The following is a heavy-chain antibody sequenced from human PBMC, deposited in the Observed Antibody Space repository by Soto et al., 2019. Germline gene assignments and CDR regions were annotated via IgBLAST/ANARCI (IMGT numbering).Heavy chain of an antibody. CDR2: IYYNGNT. J-gene: IGHJ3*01. D-gene: IGHD4-17*01. Sequence: QVQLQESGPGLVKPSQTLSLTCTLSGVSITSGAYYWTWVRQHPGKGLDWIGYIYYNGNTYFSPSLKSRLTISIDTSKNQVSLKLSSVTAADTAMYYCARARLRAVYAFDFWGQGTMVTVSS. V-gene: IGHV4-31*03. CDR1: GVSITSGAYY. CDR3: ARARLRAVYAFDF.